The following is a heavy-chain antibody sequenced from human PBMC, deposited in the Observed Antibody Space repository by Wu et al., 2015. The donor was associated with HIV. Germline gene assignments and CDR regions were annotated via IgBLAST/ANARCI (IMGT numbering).Heavy chain of an antibody. CDR2: INGDRGDT. Sequence: QVQLVQSGAEVKKPGSSVKVSCKASGGTFSSYAVIWVRQAPGQGLEWMGWINGDRGDTKYSHKFQGRVVMTRDRSTSTVSMELSRLTSDDTAIYYCARDLVRDGYDALDIWGRGTLVTVSS. D-gene: IGHD5-18*01. CDR1: GGTFSSYA. CDR3: ARDLVRDGYDALDI. V-gene: IGHV1-2*02. J-gene: IGHJ3*02.